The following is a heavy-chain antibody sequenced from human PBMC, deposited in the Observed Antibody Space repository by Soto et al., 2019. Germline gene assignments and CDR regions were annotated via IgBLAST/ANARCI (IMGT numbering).Heavy chain of an antibody. CDR2: INHSGST. J-gene: IGHJ4*02. D-gene: IGHD2-21*01. CDR3: ARGPCGGAPNDY. CDR1: GGSFSGYY. V-gene: IGHV4-34*01. Sequence: QVQLQQWGAGLLKPSETLSLTCAVYGGSFSGYYWSWIRQPPGKGLEWIGEINHSGSTNYNPSLKSRVTISVDTSKNQFSLKLSSVTAADTAVYYCARGPCGGAPNDYWGQGTLVTVSS.